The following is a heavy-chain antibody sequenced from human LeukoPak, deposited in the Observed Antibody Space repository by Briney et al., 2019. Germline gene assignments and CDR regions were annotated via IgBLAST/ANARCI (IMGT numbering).Heavy chain of an antibody. CDR1: GFTVSRNY. Sequence: GGSLRLSCAVSGFTVSRNYMTWVRQVPGKGLEWVSVMYSGGSTYYADSVKGRFTISRDNSKNMLYFQMNSLRVEDTAIYYCTRVRNDYDGSGYFDYWGQGTLVTVSS. CDR2: MYSGGST. D-gene: IGHD3-22*01. J-gene: IGHJ4*02. CDR3: TRVRNDYDGSGYFDY. V-gene: IGHV3-53*01.